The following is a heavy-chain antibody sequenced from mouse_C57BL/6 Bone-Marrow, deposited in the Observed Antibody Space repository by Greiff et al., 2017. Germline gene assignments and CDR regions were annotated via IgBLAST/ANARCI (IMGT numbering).Heavy chain of an antibody. CDR1: GFTFSDAW. V-gene: IGHV6-6*01. Sequence: EVKVEESGGGLVQPGGSMKLSCAASGFTFSDAWMDWVRQSPEKGLEWVAEIRNKANNHATYYAESVKGRFTISRDDSKSSVYLQMNSLRAEDTGIYYCTTDDGYLAWFAYWGQGTLVTVSA. CDR3: TTDDGYLAWFAY. J-gene: IGHJ3*01. D-gene: IGHD2-3*01. CDR2: IRNKANNHAT.